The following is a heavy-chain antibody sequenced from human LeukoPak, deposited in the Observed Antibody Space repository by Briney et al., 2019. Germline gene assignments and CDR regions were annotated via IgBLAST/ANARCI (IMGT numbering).Heavy chain of an antibody. J-gene: IGHJ4*02. CDR3: AREFGNIIVVPAAMIIDY. CDR2: IWYDGSNK. D-gene: IGHD2-2*01. V-gene: IGHV3-33*01. CDR1: GFTFSNYG. Sequence: GGTLRLSCAASGFTFSNYGMHCVRQAPGKGLEWVAVIWYDGSNKYYADSVKGRFTISRDNSKNTLYLQMNSLRAEDTALYYCAREFGNIIVVPAAMIIDYWGQGTLVTVSS.